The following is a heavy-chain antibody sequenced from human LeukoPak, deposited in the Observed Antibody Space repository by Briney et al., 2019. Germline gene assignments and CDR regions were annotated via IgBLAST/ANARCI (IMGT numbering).Heavy chain of an antibody. Sequence: TSQTLSLTCTVSGGSISSGSYYWSWIRQPAGKGLEWIGYIYYSGSTNYNPSLKSRVTISVDTSKNQFSLKLSSVTAADTAVYYCARAHVSAGTFWFDPWGQGTLVTVSS. CDR2: IYYSGST. D-gene: IGHD1-7*01. V-gene: IGHV4-61*10. CDR1: GGSISSGSYY. J-gene: IGHJ5*02. CDR3: ARAHVSAGTFWFDP.